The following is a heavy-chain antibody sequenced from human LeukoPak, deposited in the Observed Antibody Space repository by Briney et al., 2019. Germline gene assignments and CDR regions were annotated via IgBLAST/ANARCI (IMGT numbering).Heavy chain of an antibody. Sequence: SVKVSCKASGGTFSSYAISWVRQAPRQGLEWMGRIIPIFGTANYAQKFQGRVTITTDESTSTAHMELSSLRSEDTAVYYCASEHDYGDYVNPYWGQGTLVTVSS. D-gene: IGHD4-17*01. CDR2: IIPIFGTA. CDR3: ASEHDYGDYVNPY. J-gene: IGHJ4*02. CDR1: GGTFSSYA. V-gene: IGHV1-69*05.